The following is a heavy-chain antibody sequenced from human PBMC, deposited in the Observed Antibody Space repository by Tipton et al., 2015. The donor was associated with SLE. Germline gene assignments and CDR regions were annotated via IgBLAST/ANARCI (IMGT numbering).Heavy chain of an antibody. Sequence: SLRLSCAASGFTFSDYYMSWIRQAPGKGLEWVSYISSSSSYTNYADSVKGRFTISRDNAKNSLYLQMNSLRAEDTAVYYCARGYSSSGLGYWGQGTLVTVSS. D-gene: IGHD6-13*01. CDR1: GFTFSDYY. J-gene: IGHJ4*02. CDR2: ISSSSSYT. CDR3: ARGYSSSGLGY. V-gene: IGHV3-11*05.